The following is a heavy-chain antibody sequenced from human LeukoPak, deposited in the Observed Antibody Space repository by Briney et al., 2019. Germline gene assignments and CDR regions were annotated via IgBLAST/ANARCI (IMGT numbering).Heavy chain of an antibody. V-gene: IGHV3-23*01. CDR2: ISGIGGST. Sequence: PGGSLRPSCAASGFTFSSYAMSWVRQPPGKGLEWVSAISGIGGSTYYADSVNGRFTISRDNSKNTLNLQMNSLRAEDTAVYYCATLHLYDARDYWGQGTLVTVSS. CDR1: GFTFSSYA. J-gene: IGHJ4*02. D-gene: IGHD2-2*02. CDR3: ATLHLYDARDY.